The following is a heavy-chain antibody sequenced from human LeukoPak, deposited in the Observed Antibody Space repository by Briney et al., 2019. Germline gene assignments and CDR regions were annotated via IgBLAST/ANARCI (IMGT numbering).Heavy chain of an antibody. CDR3: ARVLNWNYAPDY. D-gene: IGHD1-7*01. CDR2: IYYSGTT. CDR1: GGSISSFY. Sequence: SETLSLTCAVSGGSISSFYWSWIRQPPGKGLEWIGYIYYSGTTNYNPSLKIRVTISVDTSKNQFSLKLSSVTAADTAVYYCARVLNWNYAPDYWGQGSLVTVSS. J-gene: IGHJ4*02. V-gene: IGHV4-59*01.